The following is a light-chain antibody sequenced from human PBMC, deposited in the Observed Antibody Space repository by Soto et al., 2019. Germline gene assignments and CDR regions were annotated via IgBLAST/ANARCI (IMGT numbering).Light chain of an antibody. Sequence: EIVMTQSPATLSVSPGERATLSCRASQSVSSNLAWYQQKPGQSPRLLIYGASTRATGIPAMFSGSGSGTEFTLTISSLQSEDFAVYYCQQYNNWPPKYTFGQGTKRESK. J-gene: IGKJ2*01. CDR1: QSVSSN. CDR3: QQYNNWPPKYT. V-gene: IGKV3-15*01. CDR2: GAS.